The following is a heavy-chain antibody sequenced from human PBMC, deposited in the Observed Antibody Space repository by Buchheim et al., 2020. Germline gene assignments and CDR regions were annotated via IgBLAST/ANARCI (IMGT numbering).Heavy chain of an antibody. CDR2: IWYDGSNQ. D-gene: IGHD6-13*01. J-gene: IGHJ4*02. Sequence: QVQLVESGGGVVQPGTSLRLSCGASGFTFSHYGMHWVRQAPGKGLEWVALIWYDGSNQYYGDSVKGRFTISRDDSKKTLYLQINSLRLEYTAVYYCARGAGTAAGRPDYGGQGT. CDR3: ARGAGTAAGRPDY. CDR1: GFTFSHYG. V-gene: IGHV3-33*01.